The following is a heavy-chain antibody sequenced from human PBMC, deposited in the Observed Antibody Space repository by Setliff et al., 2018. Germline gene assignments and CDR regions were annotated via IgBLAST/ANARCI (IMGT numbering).Heavy chain of an antibody. V-gene: IGHV3-74*01. D-gene: IGHD1-26*01. CDR3: TRGHTPWVGASHHDC. CDR1: GFRISFREYW. J-gene: IGHJ4*02. Sequence: GGSLRLSCAASGFRISFREYWMFWVRQAPGKGLEWVARIDKDGSSTVYADSVKGRFTISRDNVKKMLYLQMDSLRTEDTAVYYCTRGHTPWVGASHHDCWGQGTQVTVSS. CDR2: IDKDGSST.